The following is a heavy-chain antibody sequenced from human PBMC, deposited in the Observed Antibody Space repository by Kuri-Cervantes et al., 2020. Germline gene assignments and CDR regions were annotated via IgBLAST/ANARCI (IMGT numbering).Heavy chain of an antibody. V-gene: IGHV3-30*02. J-gene: IGHJ3*02. CDR3: AKDLRELLPDAFDI. Sequence: GESLKISCAASGFTFSSYGMHWVRQAPGKGLEWVSFIRYDGSNKYYADSVKGRFTISRDNSKTTLYLQMNSLRAEDTAVYYCAKDLRELLPDAFDIWGQGTMVTVSS. CDR2: IRYDGSNK. CDR1: GFTFSSYG. D-gene: IGHD1-26*01.